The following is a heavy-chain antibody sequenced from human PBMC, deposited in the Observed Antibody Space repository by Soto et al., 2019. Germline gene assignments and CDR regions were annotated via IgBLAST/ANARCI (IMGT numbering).Heavy chain of an antibody. J-gene: IGHJ4*02. CDR1: GGSFTSNNW. D-gene: IGHD1-7*01. CDR2: IYRTGST. V-gene: IGHV4-4*02. Sequence: LSETLSLTCAVSGGSFTSNNWWTLVLQPPGQGLEWIGEIYRTGSTNYNPSLKSRVTISLDKSENQFSLKVTSLTAADTAVYYCASRDPGTSVDYWGQGTLVTVSS. CDR3: ASRDPGTSVDY.